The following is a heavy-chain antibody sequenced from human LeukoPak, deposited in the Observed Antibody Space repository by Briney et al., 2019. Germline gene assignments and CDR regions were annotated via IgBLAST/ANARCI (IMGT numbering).Heavy chain of an antibody. J-gene: IGHJ6*02. CDR1: GFTFSSYA. V-gene: IGHV3-23*01. Sequence: GGSLRLSCAASGFTFSSYAMSWVRQAPGKGLEWVSAISGSGGSTYYADSVKGRFTISRDNSKNTLYLQMNSLRAEDTAVYYCAKDQDYGDYVYSMLYYYYGMDVWGQGTTVTVSS. CDR3: AKDQDYGDYVYSMLYYYYGMDV. D-gene: IGHD4-17*01. CDR2: ISGSGGST.